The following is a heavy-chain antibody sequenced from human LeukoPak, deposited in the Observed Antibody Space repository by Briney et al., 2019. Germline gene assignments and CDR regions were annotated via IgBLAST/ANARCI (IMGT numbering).Heavy chain of an antibody. V-gene: IGHV3-73*01. CDR1: GFTFSGSA. CDR2: IRSKANSYAT. CDR3: TPTSTDMDV. Sequence: GGSRRLSCAASGFTFSGSAMHWVRQAYGEGLEWVGRIRSKANSYATAYAASVKGRFTISRDDSKNTAYLQMNSLKTEDTAVYYCTPTSTDMDVWGKGTTVTVSS. D-gene: IGHD2-2*01. J-gene: IGHJ6*03.